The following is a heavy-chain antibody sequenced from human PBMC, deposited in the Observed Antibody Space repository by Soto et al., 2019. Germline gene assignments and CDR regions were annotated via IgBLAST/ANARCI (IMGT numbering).Heavy chain of an antibody. V-gene: IGHV3-30*18. J-gene: IGHJ4*02. D-gene: IGHD5-12*01. Sequence: QVQLVESGGGVVQPGRSLRLSCAASGFTYSSFGIHWVRQVPGKGLEWVAVISYDGIDKNYADSVKGRFTISRENSKNMVYLQMNSLRAEVTAVYYCAKDLREMATIRPDYWGQGILVTVSS. CDR2: ISYDGIDK. CDR1: GFTYSSFG. CDR3: AKDLREMATIRPDY.